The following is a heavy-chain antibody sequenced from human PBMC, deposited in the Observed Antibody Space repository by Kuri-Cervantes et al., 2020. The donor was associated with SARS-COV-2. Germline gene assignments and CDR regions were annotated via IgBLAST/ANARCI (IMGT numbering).Heavy chain of an antibody. Sequence: SETLSLTCTVSGGSISSGGYYWSWIRQPPGKGLEWIGYIYHSGSTYYNPSLKSRVTISVDRSKNQFSLKLSSVTAADTAVYYCARGRHSSGRRGDWYFDLWGRGTLVTVSS. CDR2: IYHSGST. CDR1: GGSISSGGYY. D-gene: IGHD6-19*01. J-gene: IGHJ2*01. V-gene: IGHV4-30-2*01. CDR3: ARGRHSSGRRGDWYFDL.